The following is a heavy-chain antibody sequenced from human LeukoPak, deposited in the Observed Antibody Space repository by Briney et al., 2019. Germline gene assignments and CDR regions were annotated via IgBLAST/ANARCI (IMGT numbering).Heavy chain of an antibody. D-gene: IGHD6-13*01. CDR2: IYPGDSDT. V-gene: IGHV5-51*01. CDR1: GYSFTSYW. Sequence: LGESLKISCKGSGYSFTSYWIGWVRQMPGKGLEWMGIIYPGDSDTRYSPSFQGQVTISADKSISAAYLQWSSLKASDTAMYYCAIPRRGLHSSSPFGAFDIWGQGTMVTVSS. CDR3: AIPRRGLHSSSPFGAFDI. J-gene: IGHJ3*02.